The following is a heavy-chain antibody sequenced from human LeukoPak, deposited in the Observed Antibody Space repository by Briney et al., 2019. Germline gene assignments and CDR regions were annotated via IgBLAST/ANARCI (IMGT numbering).Heavy chain of an antibody. V-gene: IGHV1-2*02. J-gene: IGHJ4*02. Sequence: ASVKVSCKASGYTFTDYYIHWVRQAPGQGLEWMGWINPNSGGTNYAQKFQGRVTMTRDTSISTAYMELSRLRSDDTAVYYCARDPTGFGELFDYWGQGTLVTVSS. CDR1: GYTFTDYY. CDR2: INPNSGGT. D-gene: IGHD3-10*01. CDR3: ARDPTGFGELFDY.